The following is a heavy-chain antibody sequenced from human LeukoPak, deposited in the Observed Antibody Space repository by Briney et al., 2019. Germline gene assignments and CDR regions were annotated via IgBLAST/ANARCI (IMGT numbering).Heavy chain of an antibody. J-gene: IGHJ4*02. CDR1: GGSISSSSYY. CDR3: ASLTIFGVVIHDY. D-gene: IGHD3-3*01. Sequence: SETLSLTCTVSGGSISSSSYYWGWIRQPPGKGLEWIGSIYYSGSTYYNPSLKSRVTISVDTSKTQFSLKLSSVTAADTAVYYCASLTIFGVVIHDYWGQGTLVTVSS. CDR2: IYYSGST. V-gene: IGHV4-39*01.